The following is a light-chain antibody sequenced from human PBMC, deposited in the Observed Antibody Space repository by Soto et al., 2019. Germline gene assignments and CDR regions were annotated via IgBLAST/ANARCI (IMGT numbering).Light chain of an antibody. V-gene: IGKV3-20*01. CDR3: QQYGSSPLT. CDR1: QSVSSSY. J-gene: IGKJ4*01. CDR2: GAS. Sequence: EIVLTQSPCTLSLYPGERATLSCRARQSVSSSYLAWYQQKPGQAPRLLIYGASTRATGIPDRFSGSGSGTDFTLTISRLEPEDFAVYYCQQYGSSPLTFGGGTKVDI.